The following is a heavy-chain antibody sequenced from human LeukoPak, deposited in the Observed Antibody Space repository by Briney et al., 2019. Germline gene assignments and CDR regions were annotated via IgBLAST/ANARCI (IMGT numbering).Heavy chain of an antibody. V-gene: IGHV3-74*01. CDR3: ARGRDYAIGAKYFDY. D-gene: IGHD2-2*01. CDR1: GFPFSRNW. J-gene: IGHJ4*02. CDR2: ISDDGSRT. Sequence: GGSLRLSCEVSGFPFSRNWMHWVGQAPGKGLVWVSRISDDGSRTGYADSVKGRVTISRDNAKNTLYLQMNSLRVEDTAVYYCARGRDYAIGAKYFDYWGQGSLVTVSS.